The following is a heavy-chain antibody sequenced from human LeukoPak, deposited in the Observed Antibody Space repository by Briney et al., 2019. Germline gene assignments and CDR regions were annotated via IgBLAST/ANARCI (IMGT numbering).Heavy chain of an antibody. CDR1: GFTFSSNA. J-gene: IGHJ4*02. V-gene: IGHV3-23*01. CDR3: AKVRSDYYDILTGNYNPLFDY. D-gene: IGHD3-9*01. CDR2: IRGSGGGT. Sequence: PGGSLRLSCAASGFTFSSNAMSWVGQAQGKGLEWVSAIRGSGGGTYYADSVKGRFTISRDNSKNTLYLQMNSLRAEDTAVYYCAKVRSDYYDILTGNYNPLFDYWGQGTLVTVSS.